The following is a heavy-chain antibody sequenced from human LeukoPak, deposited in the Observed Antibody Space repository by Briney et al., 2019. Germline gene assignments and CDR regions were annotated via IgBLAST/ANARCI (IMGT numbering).Heavy chain of an antibody. Sequence: GGSLRLSCAASGFTFSSSSKSWVRQAPGKGLEWVSSISGSGSGGSTYYADSVKGRFTISRDNSKNTLYLQMNSLRAEDTDVYYCAKSGYNRFDYWGQGTLVTVSS. CDR2: ISGSGSGGST. CDR1: GFTFSSSS. D-gene: IGHD5-24*01. CDR3: AKSGYNRFDY. J-gene: IGHJ4*02. V-gene: IGHV3-23*01.